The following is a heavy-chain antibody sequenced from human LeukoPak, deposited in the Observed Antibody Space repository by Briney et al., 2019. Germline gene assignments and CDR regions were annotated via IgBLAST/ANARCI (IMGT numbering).Heavy chain of an antibody. CDR2: INHSGST. J-gene: IGHJ4*02. Sequence: TLSLTCAVYGGSFXXYYWSWIRQPPGKGLEWIGEINHSGSTNYNPSLKSRVTISVDTSKNQFSLKLSSVTAADTAVYYCARAPRSGRDYWGQGTLVTVSS. D-gene: IGHD2-15*01. CDR1: GGSFXXYY. V-gene: IGHV4-34*01. CDR3: ARAPRSGRDY.